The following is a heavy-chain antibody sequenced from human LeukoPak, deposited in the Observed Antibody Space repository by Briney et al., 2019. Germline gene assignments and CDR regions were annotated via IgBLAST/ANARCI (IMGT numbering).Heavy chain of an antibody. CDR1: GVSVINYY. V-gene: IGHV4-59*02. J-gene: IGHJ3*02. D-gene: IGHD2-21*01. CDR2: IYYSGNS. CDR3: ARFASPISAFDI. Sequence: SETQSLTCTVSGVSVINYYWSWIRQPPGKGLEWIGYIYYSGNSDYNPSLKSRVTISVATSKNQFSLKLTSVTPADTAVYFCARFASPISAFDIWGQGSLLTVSS.